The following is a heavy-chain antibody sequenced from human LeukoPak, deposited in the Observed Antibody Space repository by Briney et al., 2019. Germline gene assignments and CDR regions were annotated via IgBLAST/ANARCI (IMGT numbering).Heavy chain of an antibody. CDR3: AKGVDTTMDYYFDY. V-gene: IGHV3-74*01. D-gene: IGHD5-18*01. CDR1: GFIFSSYW. Sequence: PGGSLRLSCAASGFIFSSYWMHWVRQAPGKGLVWVSRIKSDGSSTSYADSVKGRFTISRDNAKNTLYLQMNSLRAEDTAVYYCAKGVDTTMDYYFDYWGQGTLVTVSS. CDR2: IKSDGSST. J-gene: IGHJ4*02.